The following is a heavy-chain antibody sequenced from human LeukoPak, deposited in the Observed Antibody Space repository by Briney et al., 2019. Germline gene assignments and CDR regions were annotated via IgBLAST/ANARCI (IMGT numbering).Heavy chain of an antibody. CDR2: ISWNSGSI. CDR1: GCTFDDYA. D-gene: IGHD3-22*01. CDR3: AKGLTYYYDSSALGLFDP. V-gene: IGHV3-9*01. Sequence: PGGSLRLSCAASGCTFDDYAMHWVWQAPGKGLEWVSGISWNSGSIGYADSVKGRFTISRDNAKNSLYLQMNSPRAEDTALYYCAKGLTYYYDSSALGLFDPWGQGTLVTVSS. J-gene: IGHJ5*02.